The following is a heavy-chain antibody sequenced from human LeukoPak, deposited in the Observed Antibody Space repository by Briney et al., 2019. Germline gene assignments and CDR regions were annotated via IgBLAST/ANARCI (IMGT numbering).Heavy chain of an antibody. CDR2: IDPSDSYT. V-gene: IGHV5-10-1*01. CDR1: EYRFNSYW. CDR3: ARLVRSYGGNSGYFQH. Sequence: GESLKISCKGSEYRFNSYWISWVRQMPGKGLEWMGRIDPSDSYTNYSPSFQGHVTISADKSISTVYLQWSSLKASDTAMYYCARLVRSYGGNSGYFQHWGQGTLVTVSS. D-gene: IGHD4-23*01. J-gene: IGHJ1*01.